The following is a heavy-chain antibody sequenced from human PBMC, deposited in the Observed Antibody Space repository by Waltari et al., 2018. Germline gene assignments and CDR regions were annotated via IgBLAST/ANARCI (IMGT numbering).Heavy chain of an antibody. CDR3: ARGGWGFYLDD. CDR1: GFTFSSYS. J-gene: IGHJ4*02. CDR2: ISSTGSYT. D-gene: IGHD7-27*01. V-gene: IGHV3-21*01. Sequence: EVQLVESGGGLIKPGGSLGLSCPASGFTFSSYSRNWVRQAPGKGLEWVSSISSTGSYTHYADSVKGRFSISRDNAKNSLYLQMNSLRAEDTAVYYCARGGWGFYLDDWGQGTLVT.